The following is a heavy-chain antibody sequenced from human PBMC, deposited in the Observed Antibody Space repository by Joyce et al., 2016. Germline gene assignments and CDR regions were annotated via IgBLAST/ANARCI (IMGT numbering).Heavy chain of an antibody. V-gene: IGHV3-30*14. J-gene: IGHJ3*02. CDR2: IAYDGTKK. CDR1: EYTFTRYA. D-gene: IGHD1-1*01. Sequence: QVHLVESGGGVVQPGRSLRLSCAASEYTFTRYAIHWIRQGTRKGVEWVAMIAYDGTKKYQVDAVKGRFTISRDSSKNTVVLQLNSLRPNDTGLYYCARGAGTTGDAIDIWGQGTLVSVSS. CDR3: ARGAGTTGDAIDI.